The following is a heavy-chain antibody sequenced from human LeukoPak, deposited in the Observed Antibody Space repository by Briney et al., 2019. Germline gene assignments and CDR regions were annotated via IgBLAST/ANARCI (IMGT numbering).Heavy chain of an antibody. CDR2: ISGGGDIT. J-gene: IGHJ4*02. CDR3: ARDQEAFDY. V-gene: IGHV3-23*01. CDR1: GFNFANHA. Sequence: GGSLRLSCAASGFNFANHAMSWVRQTAGKGLEWVSAISGGGDITYYADSVKGRFTISRDNSKDTLFLQMHSLRPGDTAVYYCARDQEAFDYWGQGTLVTVSS.